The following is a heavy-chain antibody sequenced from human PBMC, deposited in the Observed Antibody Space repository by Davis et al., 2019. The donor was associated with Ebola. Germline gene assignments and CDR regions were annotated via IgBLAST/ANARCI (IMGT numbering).Heavy chain of an antibody. D-gene: IGHD6-19*01. Sequence: ATSVKVSCKASGYTFTGYYMHWVRQAPGQRLEWMGWVHGGNGNTKYSQRFQGRVTITTDTSASTVYLDLTSLRSEDTAVFYCARASFGYNSGWYADYWGQGTTVTVSS. CDR2: VHGGNGNT. CDR3: ARASFGYNSGWYADY. CDR1: GYTFTGYY. V-gene: IGHV1-3*01. J-gene: IGHJ4*03.